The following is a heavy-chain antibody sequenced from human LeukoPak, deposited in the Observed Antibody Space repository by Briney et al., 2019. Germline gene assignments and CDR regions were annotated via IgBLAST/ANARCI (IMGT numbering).Heavy chain of an antibody. D-gene: IGHD2-2*01. CDR3: ARDPGRYCSSTSCDYFDY. V-gene: IGHV1-18*01. Sequence: ASVKVSCKASGYTFTSYGISWVRQAPGQGLEWMGWISACNGNTNYAQKLQGRVTMTTDTSTSTAYMELRSLRSDDTAVYYCARDPGRYCSSTSCDYFDYWGQGTLVTVSS. CDR2: ISACNGNT. J-gene: IGHJ4*02. CDR1: GYTFTSYG.